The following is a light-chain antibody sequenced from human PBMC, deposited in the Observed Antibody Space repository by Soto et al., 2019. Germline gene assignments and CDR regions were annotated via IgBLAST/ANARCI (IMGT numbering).Light chain of an antibody. V-gene: IGKV3-20*01. CDR2: GAS. J-gene: IGKJ1*01. CDR1: QSVSSSY. CDR3: QQYGSSPWT. Sequence: EIVLTQSPGTLSLSPGERATLSCRASQSVSSSYLAWYQQKPGQAPRLLIYGASNRGTGIPDRISGSGSGTDFTLTISRLEPEDFAVYYCQQYGSSPWTFGQATKVEV.